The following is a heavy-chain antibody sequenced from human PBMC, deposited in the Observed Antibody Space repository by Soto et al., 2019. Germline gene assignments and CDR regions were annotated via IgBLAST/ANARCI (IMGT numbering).Heavy chain of an antibody. J-gene: IGHJ5*02. V-gene: IGHV1-18*04. CDR2: ISAYNGNT. D-gene: IGHD6-19*01. CDR3: ARGGIAVAGLEYNWFDP. Sequence: ASVKVSCKASGYTFTSCGISWVRQAPGQGLEWMGWISAYNGNTNYAQKLQGRVTMTTDTSTSTAYMELRSLRSDDTAVYYCARGGIAVAGLEYNWFDPWGQGTLVTVSS. CDR1: GYTFTSCG.